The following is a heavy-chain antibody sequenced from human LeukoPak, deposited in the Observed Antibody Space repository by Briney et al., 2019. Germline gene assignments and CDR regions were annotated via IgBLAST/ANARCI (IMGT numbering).Heavy chain of an antibody. CDR3: ARSDYHDAFDI. CDR2: ISWDGGST. CDR1: GFTFSSYA. V-gene: IGHV3-23*01. J-gene: IGHJ3*02. Sequence: PGGSLRLSCAASGFTFSSYAMSWVRQAPGKGLEWVSLISWDGGSTYYADSVKGRFTISRDNSKNTLYLQMSSLRAEDTAVYYCARSDYHDAFDIWGQGTMVTVSS. D-gene: IGHD4-11*01.